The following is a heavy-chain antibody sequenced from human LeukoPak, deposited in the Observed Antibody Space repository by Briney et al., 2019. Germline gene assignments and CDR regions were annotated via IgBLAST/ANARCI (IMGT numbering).Heavy chain of an antibody. J-gene: IGHJ4*02. CDR3: ARPLHSGYEPSLRD. V-gene: IGHV1-69*04. CDR2: IIPILGIA. D-gene: IGHD5-12*01. CDR1: GGTFSSYA. Sequence: SVKVSCKASGGTFSSYAISWVRQAPGQGLEWMGRIIPILGIANYAQKFQGRVTITADKSTSTAYMELSSLRSEDTAVYYCARPLHSGYEPSLRDWGQGTLVTVSS.